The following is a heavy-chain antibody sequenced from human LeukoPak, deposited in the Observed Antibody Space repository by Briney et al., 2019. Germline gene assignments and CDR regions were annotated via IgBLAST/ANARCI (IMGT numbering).Heavy chain of an antibody. CDR2: INPNSGGT. Sequence: ASVKVSCKASGYTFTGYYMHWVRQAPGQGLEWMGWINPNSGGTNYAQKFQGRVTMTRDTSISTAYMELSRLRSDDTAVYYCARASLRLGEFDYWGQGTLVTVSS. D-gene: IGHD3-16*01. J-gene: IGHJ4*02. V-gene: IGHV1-2*02. CDR3: ARASLRLGEFDY. CDR1: GYTFTGYY.